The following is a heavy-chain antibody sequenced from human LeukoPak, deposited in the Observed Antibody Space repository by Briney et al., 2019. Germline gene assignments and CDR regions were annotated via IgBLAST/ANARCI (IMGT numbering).Heavy chain of an antibody. CDR1: GGSISSYY. J-gene: IGHJ3*02. Sequence: SETLSLTCTVSGGSISSYYWSWIRPPAGKGLEWIGRIYTSGSTNYNPSLKSRLTMPVDTSKNQFALKLSSVTAADTAVYYCARSPGAQRDAFDIWGQGTMVTVSS. D-gene: IGHD1-26*01. CDR3: ARSPGAQRDAFDI. V-gene: IGHV4-4*07. CDR2: IYTSGST.